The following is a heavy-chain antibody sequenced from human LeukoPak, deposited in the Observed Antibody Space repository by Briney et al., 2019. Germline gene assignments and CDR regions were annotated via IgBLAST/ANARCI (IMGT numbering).Heavy chain of an antibody. CDR3: AIHNPSSYGMDV. CDR2: MNPNSGNT. D-gene: IGHD1-1*01. V-gene: IGHV1-8*01. CDR1: GYTFTSYD. J-gene: IGHJ6*02. Sequence: ASVKVSCKASGYTFTSYDINWVRQATGQGLEWMGWMNPNSGNTGYAQKFQGRVTMTRNTSISTAYMELSSLRSEDTAVYYCAIHNPSSYGMDVWGQGTTVTVSS.